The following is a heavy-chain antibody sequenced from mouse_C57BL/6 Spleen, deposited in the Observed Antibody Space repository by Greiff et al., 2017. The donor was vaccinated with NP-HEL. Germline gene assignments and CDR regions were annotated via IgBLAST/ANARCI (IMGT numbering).Heavy chain of an antibody. CDR3: TRENYGSSSWFAY. J-gene: IGHJ3*01. Sequence: QVHVKQSGAELVRPGASVTLSCKASGYTFTDYEMHWVKQTPVHGLEWIGAIDPETGGTAYNQKFKGKAILTADKSSSTAYMELRSLTSEDSAVYYCTRENYGSSSWFAYWGQGTLVTVSA. D-gene: IGHD1-1*01. CDR2: IDPETGGT. V-gene: IGHV1-15*01. CDR1: GYTFTDYE.